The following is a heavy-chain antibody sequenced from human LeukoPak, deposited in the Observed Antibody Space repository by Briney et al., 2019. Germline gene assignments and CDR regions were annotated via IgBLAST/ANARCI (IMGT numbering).Heavy chain of an antibody. CDR2: ISYDGSNK. CDR3: ATKWEPRLWTSPFDY. J-gene: IGHJ4*02. D-gene: IGHD1-14*01. Sequence: GGSLRLSCAASGFTFSSYGMHWVRQAPGKGLEWVAVISYDGSNKYYADSVKGRFTISRDNSKNTLYLQMNSLRAEDTAVYYCATKWEPRLWTSPFDYWGQGTLVTVSS. CDR1: GFTFSSYG. V-gene: IGHV3-30*03.